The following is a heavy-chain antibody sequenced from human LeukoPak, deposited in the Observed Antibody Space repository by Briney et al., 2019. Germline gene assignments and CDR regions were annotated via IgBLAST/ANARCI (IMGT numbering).Heavy chain of an antibody. CDR1: GGSISSGDYY. CDR3: ARGDYGNWFDP. J-gene: IGHJ5*02. CDR2: IYYSGST. V-gene: IGHV4-30-4*01. Sequence: SETLSLTCTVSGGSISSGDYYWSWIRQPPGKGLEWIGYIYYSGSTYYNPSLKSRGTISVDTSKNQFSLKLSSVTAADTAVYYCARGDYGNWFDPWGQGTLVTVSS. D-gene: IGHD4/OR15-4a*01.